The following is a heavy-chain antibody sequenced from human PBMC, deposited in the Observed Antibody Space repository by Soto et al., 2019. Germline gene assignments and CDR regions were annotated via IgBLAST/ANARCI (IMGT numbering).Heavy chain of an antibody. J-gene: IGHJ3*01. CDR2: AYHSGST. CDR1: GASVTLSNW. Sequence: SETLSLTCTVSGASVTLSNWWTWIRQSPGRGLEWIGQAYHSGSTNYNPSLETRVTISVDTSKNQFSLNLTSVTAEDTAVYYCPRATGDYGDAYDVWGPGTSGTVSS. V-gene: IGHV4-4*02. CDR3: PRATGDYGDAYDV. D-gene: IGHD4-17*01.